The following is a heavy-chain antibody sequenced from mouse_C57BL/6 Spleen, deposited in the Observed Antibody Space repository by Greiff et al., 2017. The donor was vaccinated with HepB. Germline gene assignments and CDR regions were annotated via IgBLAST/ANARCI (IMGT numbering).Heavy chain of an antibody. CDR1: GYSITSGYY. CDR2: ISYDGSN. V-gene: IGHV3-6*01. J-gene: IGHJ4*01. Sequence: EVKLQESGPGLVKPSQSLSLTCSVTGYSITSGYYWNWIRQFPGTNLEWMGYISYDGSNNYNPSLKDRISITRDTSKNQFFLKLNSVTTEDTATYYCARASENYAMDYWGQGTSVTVSS. CDR3: ARASENYAMDY.